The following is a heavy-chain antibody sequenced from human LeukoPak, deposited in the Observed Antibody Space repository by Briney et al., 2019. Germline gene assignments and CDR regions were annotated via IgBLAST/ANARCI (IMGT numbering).Heavy chain of an antibody. CDR1: GGSISSYY. CDR3: ARADCSSTSCYGRLIDY. V-gene: IGHV4-4*07. J-gene: IGHJ4*02. D-gene: IGHD2-2*01. CDR2: IHTSGRT. Sequence: TPSETLSLTCTVSGGSISSYYWSWIRQPAGKGLEWIGRIHTSGRTNYNPSLKSRVTISVDTSKNQFSLKLSSVTAADTAVYYCARADCSSTSCYGRLIDYWGQGTLVTVSS.